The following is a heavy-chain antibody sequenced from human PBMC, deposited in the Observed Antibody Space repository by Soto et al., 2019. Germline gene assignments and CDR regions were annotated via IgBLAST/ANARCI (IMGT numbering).Heavy chain of an antibody. CDR1: GFTFSSYA. D-gene: IGHD3-22*01. CDR2: ISSNGGST. V-gene: IGHV3-64D*08. Sequence: GGSLRLSCAASGFTFSSYAMSWVRQAPGKGLEWVSAISSNGGSTYYADSVKGRFTISRDNSKNTLYLQMSSLRAEDTAVYYCVKDVPDYYDSSGYYYHSYYFDYWGQGTLVTVSS. CDR3: VKDVPDYYDSSGYYYHSYYFDY. J-gene: IGHJ4*02.